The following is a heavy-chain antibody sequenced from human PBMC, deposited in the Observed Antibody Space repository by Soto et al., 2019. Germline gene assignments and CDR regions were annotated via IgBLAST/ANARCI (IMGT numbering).Heavy chain of an antibody. J-gene: IGHJ4*02. CDR3: ARDTAMARSPVVATPQKPPFDY. Sequence: SETLSLTCAVYGGSFSGYYWSWIRQPPGKGLEWIGEINHSGSTNYNPSLKSRVTISVDTSKNQFSLKLSTVTAADTAVYYCARDTAMARSPVVATPQKPPFDYWGQGTLVTVSS. CDR1: GGSFSGYY. CDR2: INHSGST. V-gene: IGHV4-34*01. D-gene: IGHD5-18*01.